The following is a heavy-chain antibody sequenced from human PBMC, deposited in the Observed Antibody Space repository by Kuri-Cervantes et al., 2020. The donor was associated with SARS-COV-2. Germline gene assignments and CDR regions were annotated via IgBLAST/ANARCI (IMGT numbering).Heavy chain of an antibody. Sequence: GSLRLSCTASGGSISSYYWSWIRQPAGKGLEWIGRIYTSGSTNYNPSLKSRVTMSVDTSKNQFSLKLSSVTAADTAVYYCARHPQQLVLYYGMDVWGQGTTVTVSS. J-gene: IGHJ6*02. D-gene: IGHD6-13*01. CDR1: GGSISSYY. V-gene: IGHV4-4*07. CDR2: IYTSGST. CDR3: ARHPQQLVLYYGMDV.